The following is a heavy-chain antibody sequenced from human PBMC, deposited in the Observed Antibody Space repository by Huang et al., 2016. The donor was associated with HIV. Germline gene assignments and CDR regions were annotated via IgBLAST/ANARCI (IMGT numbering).Heavy chain of an antibody. V-gene: IGHV3-23*01. D-gene: IGHD1-26*01. J-gene: IGHJ4*02. CDR3: AKPYSGSSNQVFDY. CDR2: IRASGDMK. CDR1: GFTFSLYA. Sequence: DVRLLESGGRLVQSGESLRLSCAASGFTFSLYAMGWVRQAPGKGLEWVAGIRASGDMKDYPDSVKGRLTISRDNSRSILYLQMNSLGVEATAIYYCAKPYSGSSNQVFDYWGQGTMVTVSS.